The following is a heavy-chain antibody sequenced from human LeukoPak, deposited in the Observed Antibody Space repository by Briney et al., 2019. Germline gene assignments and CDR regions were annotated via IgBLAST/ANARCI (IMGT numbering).Heavy chain of an antibody. CDR2: IYYSGST. J-gene: IGHJ2*01. Sequence: PSQTLSLTCTVSGGSISSGGYYWSWIRQHPGKGLEWIGYIYYSGSTYYNPSLKSRVTTSVDTSKNQFSLKLSSVTAADTAVYYCARDNYGGNSASRYFDLWGRGTLVTVSS. V-gene: IGHV4-31*03. D-gene: IGHD4-23*01. CDR3: ARDNYGGNSASRYFDL. CDR1: GGSISSGGYY.